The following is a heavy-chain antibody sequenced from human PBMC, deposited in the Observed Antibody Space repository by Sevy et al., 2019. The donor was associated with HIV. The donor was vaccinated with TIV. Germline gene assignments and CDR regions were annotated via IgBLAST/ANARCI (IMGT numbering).Heavy chain of an antibody. CDR2: IWYDGSNK. J-gene: IGHJ4*02. Sequence: QPGGSLRLSCAASGFPFTSYGMHWVRQAPGKGLEWVALIWYDGSNKYYGDSVKGRFTISRDNSKNTLYLQMNSLRAEDTAVYYCARDLWGGVSGDETRYYFDYWGQGTLVTVSS. CDR3: ARDLWGGVSGDETRYYFDY. D-gene: IGHD3-16*01. V-gene: IGHV3-33*01. CDR1: GFPFTSYG.